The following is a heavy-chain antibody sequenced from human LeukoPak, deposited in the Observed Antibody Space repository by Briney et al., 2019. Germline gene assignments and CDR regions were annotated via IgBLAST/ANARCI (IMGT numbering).Heavy chain of an antibody. CDR3: ARVGSCSGGVCYAFDI. Sequence: SETLSLTCTVSGGSISSSSYYWGWIRQPAGKGLEWIGRIYTSGSTYYNPSLKSRVTISVDTSQNQFSLKLSSVTAADTAVYYCARVGSCSGGVCYAFDIWGQGTMVIVSS. V-gene: IGHV4-61*02. CDR2: IYTSGST. D-gene: IGHD2-15*01. J-gene: IGHJ3*02. CDR1: GGSISSSSYY.